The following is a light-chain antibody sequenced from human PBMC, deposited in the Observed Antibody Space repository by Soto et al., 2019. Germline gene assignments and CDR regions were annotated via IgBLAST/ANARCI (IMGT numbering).Light chain of an antibody. CDR3: QQYDASIYT. CDR1: QSVSSNF. Sequence: IVLSNSAGTLSLSQGERATLSCRASQSVSSNFLAWYQQKPGQAPRLLIYDSSTRATGFPDRFSGSGSGTDFTLTISRLEPEDFAVYYCQQYDASIYTFGQGTKVDNK. CDR2: DSS. V-gene: IGKV3-20*01. J-gene: IGKJ2*01.